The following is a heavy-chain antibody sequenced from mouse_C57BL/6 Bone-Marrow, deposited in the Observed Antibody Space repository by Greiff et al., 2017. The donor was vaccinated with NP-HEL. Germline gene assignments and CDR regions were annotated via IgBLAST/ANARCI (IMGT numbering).Heavy chain of an antibody. J-gene: IGHJ3*01. CDR2: IDPSDSYT. CDR1: GYTFTSYG. V-gene: IGHV1-69*01. CDR3: ARGNWDGGFAY. Sequence: QVQLQQSGAELARPGASVKLSCKASGYTFTSYGISWVKQRTGQGLEWIGEIDPSDSYTKYNQKFKGKSTLTVDKSSSTAYMQLSSLTSEDSAVYYCARGNWDGGFAYWGQGTLVTVSA. D-gene: IGHD4-1*02.